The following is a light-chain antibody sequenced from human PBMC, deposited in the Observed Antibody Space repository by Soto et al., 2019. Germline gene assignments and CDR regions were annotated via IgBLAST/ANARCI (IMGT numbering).Light chain of an antibody. J-gene: IGKJ5*01. V-gene: IGKV3D-15*01. CDR1: QSVSSN. CDR3: QQYNSWPIT. Sequence: EIVMTQSPATLSVSPGEGATLSCRASQSVSSNLAWYQQKPGQAPRLLIYGASNRATGIPDRFSGSGSGTDFTLTISDLQSEDFAVYYCQQYNSWPITFGQGTRLEIK. CDR2: GAS.